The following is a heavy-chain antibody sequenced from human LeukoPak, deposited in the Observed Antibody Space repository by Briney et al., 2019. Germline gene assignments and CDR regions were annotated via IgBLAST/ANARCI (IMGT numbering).Heavy chain of an antibody. J-gene: IGHJ4*02. CDR2: ISGSGGST. CDR1: GFTFSSYA. V-gene: IGHV3-23*01. D-gene: IGHD5-18*01. CDR3: AKGQLQLWSFDH. Sequence: PGGSLRLACAASGFTFSSYAMSWVRQAPGKGLEWVSAISGSGGSTYYADSVKGRFTISRDNSKNTLYLQMNSLRAEDTAVYYCAKGQLQLWSFDHWGQGTLVTVSS.